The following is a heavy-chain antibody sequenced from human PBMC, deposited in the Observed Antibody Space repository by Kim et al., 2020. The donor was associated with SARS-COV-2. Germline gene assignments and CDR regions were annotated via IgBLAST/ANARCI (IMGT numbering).Heavy chain of an antibody. CDR2: INAGNGNT. CDR1: RYTFTSYA. V-gene: IGHV1-3*01. CDR3: ARDQWLYCRSTSGLYGMDV. J-gene: IGHJ6*01. D-gene: IGHD2-2*01. Sequence: ASVKVSCKASRYTFTSYAIHWVRQAPGQRLEWMGWINAGNGNTKYSQKFQGRVTITRDTSASTASMELSSLRSEDTAVYYCARDQWLYCRSTSGLYGMDV.